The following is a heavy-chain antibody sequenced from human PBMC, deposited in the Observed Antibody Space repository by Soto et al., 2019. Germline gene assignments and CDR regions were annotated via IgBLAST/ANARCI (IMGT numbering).Heavy chain of an antibody. Sequence: GDSLKISCKASGYTFRTYWIGWVRQMPGKGLDWMGVINPGDSYVRYSPSFQGHVTISADKSITTAYLQWGSLRASDSAIYYCARRANSSKSNYDFYAVDVWGLGTSVIVS. CDR2: INPGDSYV. V-gene: IGHV5-51*01. J-gene: IGHJ6*02. CDR1: GYTFRTYW. CDR3: ARRANSSKSNYDFYAVDV. D-gene: IGHD4-4*01.